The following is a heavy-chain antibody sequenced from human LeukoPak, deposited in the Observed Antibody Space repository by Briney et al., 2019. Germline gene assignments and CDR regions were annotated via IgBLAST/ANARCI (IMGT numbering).Heavy chain of an antibody. CDR3: CHSLSGRTGAFDI. CDR2: TYYRSKWYN. V-gene: IGHV6-1*01. D-gene: IGHD2-21*01. J-gene: IGHJ3*02. CDR1: GDSVSSNSAA. Sequence: SQTLSLTCAISGDSVSSNSAAWNWIRQSPSRGLEWLGRTYYRSKWYNDYAVSVKSRITINPDTSKNRSSLQLDSVTPEDTAVYYCCHSLSGRTGAFDIWGRGTVVTVSS.